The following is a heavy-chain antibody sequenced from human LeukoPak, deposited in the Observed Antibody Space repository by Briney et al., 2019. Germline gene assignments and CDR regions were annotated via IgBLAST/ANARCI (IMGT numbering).Heavy chain of an antibody. CDR1: GFTFSSYW. V-gene: IGHV3-7*01. CDR3: ARGLDCSSTSCRYYYYYMDV. CDR2: IKQDGSEK. Sequence: GGSLRLSCAASGFTFSSYWMSWVRQAPGKGLEWVANIKQDGSEKYYVDSVKGRFAISRDNAKNSLYLQMNSLRAEDTAAYYCARGLDCSSTSCRYYYYYMDVWGKGTTVTVSS. D-gene: IGHD2-2*01. J-gene: IGHJ6*03.